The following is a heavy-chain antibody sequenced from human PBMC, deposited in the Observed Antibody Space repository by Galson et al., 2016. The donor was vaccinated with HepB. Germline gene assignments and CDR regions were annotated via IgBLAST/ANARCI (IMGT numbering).Heavy chain of an antibody. CDR3: AKDIHGYYRPFDS. V-gene: IGHV3-23*01. D-gene: IGHD3-22*01. CDR2: ISGGGGNT. Sequence: SLRLSCAASGFMFNAYAMSWVRQAPGKGLEWVSSISGGGGNTYYADSVRDRFTISRDNSMNTLSLQMDSLRAEDTAVYYCAKDIHGYYRPFDSWGQGTLVTFSS. J-gene: IGHJ4*02. CDR1: GFMFNAYA.